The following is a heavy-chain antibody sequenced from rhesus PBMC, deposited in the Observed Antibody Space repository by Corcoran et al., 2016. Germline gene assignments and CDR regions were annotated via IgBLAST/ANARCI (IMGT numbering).Heavy chain of an antibody. CDR2: IYSNSEST. Sequence: QVQLQESGPGVVKPSETLSLTCAVSGGSISSGYYYWLCLCQHPWMGLEWIGGIYSNSESTNYNPSLKSRVTSSKDTSKNQFSLKLSSVTAADTAVYYCARTTIFGVPAPDYWGQGVLVTVSS. J-gene: IGHJ4*01. CDR1: GGSISSGYYY. CDR3: ARTTIFGVPAPDY. D-gene: IGHD3-3*01. V-gene: IGHV4S12*01.